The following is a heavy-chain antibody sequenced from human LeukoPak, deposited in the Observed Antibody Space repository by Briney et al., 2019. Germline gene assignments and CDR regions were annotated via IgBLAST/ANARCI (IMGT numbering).Heavy chain of an antibody. V-gene: IGHV1-58*02. CDR3: AAAGIVGAPRPYYGMDV. J-gene: IGHJ6*02. CDR2: IVVGSGNT. D-gene: IGHD1-26*01. CDR1: GFTFTSSA. Sequence: SVKVSCKASGFTFTSSAMQWVRQARGQRLEWIGWIVVGSGNTNYAQKFQERVTITRDMSTSTAYMELNSLRSEDTAVYYCAAAGIVGAPRPYYGMDVWGQGTTVTVSS.